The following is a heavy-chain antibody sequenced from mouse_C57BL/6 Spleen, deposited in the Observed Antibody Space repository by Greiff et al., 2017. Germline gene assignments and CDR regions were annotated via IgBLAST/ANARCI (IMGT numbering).Heavy chain of an antibody. Sequence: QVQLKESGAELVRPGASVKLSCKASGYTFTDYYINWVKQRPGQGLEWIARIYPGSGNTYYNEKFKGKATLTAEKSSSTAYMQLSSLTSEDSAVYFCARSRDYAMDYWGQGTSVTVSS. CDR2: IYPGSGNT. J-gene: IGHJ4*01. CDR1: GYTFTDYY. CDR3: ARSRDYAMDY. V-gene: IGHV1-76*01.